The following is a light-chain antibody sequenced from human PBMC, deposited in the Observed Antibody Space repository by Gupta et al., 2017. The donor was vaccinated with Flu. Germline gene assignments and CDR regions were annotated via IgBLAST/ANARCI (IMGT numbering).Light chain of an antibody. J-gene: IGKJ5*01. CDR3: QQRQYWPPIT. V-gene: IGKV3-11*01. CDR2: DAS. CDR1: QSASSY. Sequence: EVVLTQSPATLALSPGERATLSCRTSQSASSYLAWYQQKPGQAPRLLIYDASNRATGIPARFRGSGSRTDFTLTISSLKPEDFAVYYCQQRQYWPPITFGQGTRREI.